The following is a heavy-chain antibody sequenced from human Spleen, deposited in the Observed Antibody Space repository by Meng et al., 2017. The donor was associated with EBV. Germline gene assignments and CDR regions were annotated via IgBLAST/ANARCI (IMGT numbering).Heavy chain of an antibody. J-gene: IGHJ4*02. CDR1: GGTFSNYG. CDR2: ITPLYGIA. Sequence: QGQVVESGAEVKKPVSSVKVSCKTSGGTFSNYGIRWVRQTPGQGLEWMGEITPLYGIANYAEKFQGRVNITADTSTSSAYMELSSLTSDDTAVYYCVRDLWLRFGDCVWGQGTLVTVSS. CDR3: VRDLWLRFGDCV. V-gene: IGHV1-69*17. D-gene: IGHD5-12*01.